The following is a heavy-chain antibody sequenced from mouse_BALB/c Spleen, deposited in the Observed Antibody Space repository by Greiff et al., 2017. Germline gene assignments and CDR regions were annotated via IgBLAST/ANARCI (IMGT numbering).Heavy chain of an antibody. CDR3: IYDDYEYAIDY. Sequence: QVQLKQSGPELVKPGASVRISCKASGYTFTSYYIHWVKQRPGQGLEWLGWLYPGNVNTKSNEKFKGKATLTADKSSSTAYMQLSSLPSEDSAVPGGIYDDYEYAIDYWGQGTSVTVSS. CDR2: LYPGNVNT. D-gene: IGHD2-4*01. J-gene: IGHJ4*01. V-gene: IGHV1S56*01. CDR1: GYTFTSYY.